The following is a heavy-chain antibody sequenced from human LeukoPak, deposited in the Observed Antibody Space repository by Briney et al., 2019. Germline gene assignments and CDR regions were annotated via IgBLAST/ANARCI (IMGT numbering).Heavy chain of an antibody. D-gene: IGHD6-13*01. V-gene: IGHV1-46*01. J-gene: IGHJ4*02. Sequence: ASVKVSCKASGYTFTNYFMHWVRQAPGQGRVWMGIINPSGGSTSYAQKFQGRVTMTRDTSTSTVYMELSSLRSEDTAVYYCARGGSSSSPFFDYWGKGTLVTVS. CDR3: ARGGSSSSPFFDY. CDR2: INPSGGST. CDR1: GYTFTNYF.